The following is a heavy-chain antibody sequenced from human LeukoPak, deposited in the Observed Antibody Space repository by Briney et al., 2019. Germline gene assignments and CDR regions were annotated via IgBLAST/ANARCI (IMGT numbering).Heavy chain of an antibody. CDR2: IWYDGSNK. J-gene: IGHJ4*02. CDR3: AKDAFITGTTD. CDR1: GFTFSSYG. V-gene: IGHV3-33*06. Sequence: GVSLRLSCTASGFTFSSYGMPWVRQAPGKGLEWVAVIWYDGSNKYYADAVKGRFTISRDNSKNTLDLQMNSLRAEDTAVYYCAKDAFITGTTDWGQGTLVTVSS. D-gene: IGHD1-7*01.